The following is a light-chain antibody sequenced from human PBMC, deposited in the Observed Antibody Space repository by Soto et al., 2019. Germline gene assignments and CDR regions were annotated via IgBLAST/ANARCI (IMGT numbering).Light chain of an antibody. J-gene: IGLJ3*02. CDR1: SGHSSYI. Sequence: QPVLTQSSSASPSLGSSVKLTCTLSSGHSSYIIAWHQQQPGKAPRYLMKLEGSGSYNKGSGVPDRFSGSSSGADRYLTISNLQFEDEADYYCETWDINTRVFGGGTKLTVL. CDR2: LEGSGSY. V-gene: IGLV4-60*02. CDR3: ETWDINTRV.